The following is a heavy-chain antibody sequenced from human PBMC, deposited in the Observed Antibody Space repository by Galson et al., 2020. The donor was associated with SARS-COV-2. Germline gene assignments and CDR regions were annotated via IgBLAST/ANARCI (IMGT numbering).Heavy chain of an antibody. V-gene: IGHV3-13*01. CDR2: IGRVHDT. D-gene: IGHD5-12*01. J-gene: IGHJ3*02. Sequence: GGSLRLSCVVSGFSLSNYDMHWVRQAPGRGLAWVAAIGRVHDTYYSGSVKGRFTISREDAKNSFYLQMNSLRAEDTAVYFCAREVMSTDYFDAFDIWGQGTMVTVSS. CDR1: GFSLSNYD. CDR3: AREVMSTDYFDAFDI.